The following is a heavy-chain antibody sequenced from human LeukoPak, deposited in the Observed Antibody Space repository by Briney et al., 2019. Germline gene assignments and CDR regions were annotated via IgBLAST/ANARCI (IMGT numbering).Heavy chain of an antibody. CDR1: GFTFSSYA. V-gene: IGHV3-23*01. CDR3: AKFTRSGSFPFDY. D-gene: IGHD1-26*01. J-gene: IGHJ4*02. CDR2: ISGTGGST. Sequence: GGSLRLSCAASGFTFSSYAMSWVRQAPGKGLEWVSAISGTGGSTYYADSVKGRFTISRDNFKNTLYLQMNSLRAEDTAVYYCAKFTRSGSFPFDYWGQGTLVTVSS.